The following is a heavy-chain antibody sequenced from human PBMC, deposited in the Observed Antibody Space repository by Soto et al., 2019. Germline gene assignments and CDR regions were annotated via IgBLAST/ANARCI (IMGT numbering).Heavy chain of an antibody. D-gene: IGHD5-12*01. CDR1: GYNFNSYW. CDR3: VRDGAVNIGARVSGRDFYYYGMDV. J-gene: IGHJ6*02. CDR2: IYPGDSNT. V-gene: IGHV5-51*01. Sequence: PGESLKISCKGSGYNFNSYWIGWVRQVPGKGLEWMGIIYPGDSNTKYSPSFRGQVTISADKSIGTASLQWSSLKASDSAMYFCVRDGAVNIGARVSGRDFYYYGMDVWGQGTAVTVSS.